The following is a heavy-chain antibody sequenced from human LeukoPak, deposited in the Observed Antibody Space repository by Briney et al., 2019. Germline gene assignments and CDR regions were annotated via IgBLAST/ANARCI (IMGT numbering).Heavy chain of an antibody. V-gene: IGHV3-30*02. CDR2: IRYVGGET. CDR3: AREMEIVVVAFDI. CDR1: GFTFSSYG. Sequence: GGSLRLSCAASGFTFSSYGMHWVRQAPGKGLEWVAFIRYVGGETFYAGSVKGRFTISRDNSKNTLSLQMNNLRTEDTAVYYCAREMEIVVVAFDIWAKGQWSPSLQ. D-gene: IGHD2-2*03. J-gene: IGHJ3*02.